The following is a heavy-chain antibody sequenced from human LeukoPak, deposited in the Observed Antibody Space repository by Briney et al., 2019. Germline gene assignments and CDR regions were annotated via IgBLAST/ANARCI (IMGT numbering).Heavy chain of an antibody. J-gene: IGHJ4*02. CDR3: ANLARPLDY. CDR1: GFTFSSYG. Sequence: GGSLRLSCVASGFTFSSYGMHWVRQAPGKGLEWVAFIRYDGSNEYVDSVKGRFTISRDNSKNKLYLQMNSLKPGDTAVYYCANLARPLDYWGQGALVTVSS. CDR2: IRYDGSNE. V-gene: IGHV3-30*02. D-gene: IGHD6-6*01.